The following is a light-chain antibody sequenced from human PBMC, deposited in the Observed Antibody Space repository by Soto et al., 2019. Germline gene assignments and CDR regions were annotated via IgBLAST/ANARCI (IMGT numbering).Light chain of an antibody. CDR1: QTVSSNC. CDR3: QQYGRSPDT. J-gene: IGKJ3*01. Sequence: EIVLTQSPGTLSLSPGERATLSCRASQTVSSNCLAWYQQKPGQAPRLLIYAASSRATGIPDRFSGSGSGTDFPLTISRLEPEDFAVYYCQQYGRSPDTFGPGTKVDIK. CDR2: AAS. V-gene: IGKV3-20*01.